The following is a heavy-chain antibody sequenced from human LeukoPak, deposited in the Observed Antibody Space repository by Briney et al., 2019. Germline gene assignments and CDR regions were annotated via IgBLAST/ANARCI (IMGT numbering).Heavy chain of an antibody. CDR2: ISGSGGST. V-gene: IGHV3-23*01. D-gene: IGHD3-3*01. Sequence: PGGSLRLSCAASEFSVGSNYMTWVRQAPGKGLQWVSAISGSGGSTYYADSVKGRFTISRDNSKNTLYLQMNSLRAEDTAVYYCATSLERYWGQGTLVTVSS. J-gene: IGHJ4*02. CDR1: EFSVGSNY. CDR3: ATSLERY.